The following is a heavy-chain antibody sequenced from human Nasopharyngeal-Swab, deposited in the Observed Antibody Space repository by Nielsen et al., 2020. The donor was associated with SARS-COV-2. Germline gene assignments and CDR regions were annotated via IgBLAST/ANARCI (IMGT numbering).Heavy chain of an antibody. Sequence: GESLKISCAASGFTFSDHYMDWGRQAPGKGLEWVGRTRNKANSYTREYAASVKGRFTISRDDSKNSMYLQMNSLKTEDTAIYYCARVTSSGGYSFDYWGQGTLVTVSS. J-gene: IGHJ4*02. CDR2: TRNKANSYTR. V-gene: IGHV3-72*01. D-gene: IGHD1-26*01. CDR3: ARVTSSGGYSFDY. CDR1: GFTFSDHY.